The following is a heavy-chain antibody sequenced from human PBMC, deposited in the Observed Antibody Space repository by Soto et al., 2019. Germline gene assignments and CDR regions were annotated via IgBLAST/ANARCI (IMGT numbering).Heavy chain of an antibody. CDR2: ISYDGSNK. J-gene: IGHJ4*02. CDR1: GLTFSGYN. V-gene: IGHV3-30*18. D-gene: IGHD5-18*01. CDR3: AKREDTAFDC. Sequence: SLRLSCAASGLTFSGYNMHWVRQAPGKGLEWVAVISYDGSNKYYADSVKGRFTISRDNSRSTVYLQMNSLKPEDTAVYYCAKREDTAFDCWGQGTLVTVSS.